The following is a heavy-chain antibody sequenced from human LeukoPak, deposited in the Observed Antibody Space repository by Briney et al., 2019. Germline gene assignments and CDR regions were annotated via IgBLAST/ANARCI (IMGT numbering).Heavy chain of an antibody. D-gene: IGHD2-2*02. J-gene: IGHJ5*02. V-gene: IGHV1-69*06. Sequence: SVKVSCKASGGTFSSYAISWVRQAPGQGLEWMGGIIPIFGTANYAQKFQGRVTITADKSTSTAYMELSSLRSEDTAVYYCARDRPGRYCSTISCYSASPFDPWGQGTLVTVSS. CDR3: ARDRPGRYCSTISCYSASPFDP. CDR2: IIPIFGTA. CDR1: GGTFSSYA.